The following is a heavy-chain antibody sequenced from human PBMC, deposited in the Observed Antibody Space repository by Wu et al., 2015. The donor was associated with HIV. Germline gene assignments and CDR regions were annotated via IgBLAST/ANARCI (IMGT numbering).Heavy chain of an antibody. CDR3: AKLADYYGSENGPLEI. CDR2: INPTSGGS. J-gene: IGHJ3*02. V-gene: IGHV1-2*02. CDR1: GYSFIDFY. Sequence: QVQLVQSGAEVKKPGASVKVSCKTSGYSFIDFYIHWVRQAPGQGLEWMGWINPTSGGSRSSQKFQGRISITADTTLKTAYMELSRLAFGDTAVYYCAKLADYYGSENGPLEIWGQGTTVIVSS. D-gene: IGHD3-10*01.